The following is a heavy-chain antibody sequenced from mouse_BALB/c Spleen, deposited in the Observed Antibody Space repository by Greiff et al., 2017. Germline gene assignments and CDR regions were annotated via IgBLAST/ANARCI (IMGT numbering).Heavy chain of an antibody. V-gene: IGHV2-9*02. CDR1: GFSLTSYG. CDR2: IWAGGST. Sequence: VQRVESGPGLVAPSQSLSITCTVSGFSLTSYGVHWVRQPPGKGLEWLGVIWAGGSTNYNSALMSRLSISKDNSKSQVFLKMNSLQTDDTAMYYCARAYRYDGGYYFDYWGQGTTLTVSS. D-gene: IGHD2-14*01. J-gene: IGHJ2*01. CDR3: ARAYRYDGGYYFDY.